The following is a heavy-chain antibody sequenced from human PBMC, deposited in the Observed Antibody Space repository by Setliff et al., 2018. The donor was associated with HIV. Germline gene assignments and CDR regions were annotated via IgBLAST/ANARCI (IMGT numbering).Heavy chain of an antibody. Sequence: SETLSLTCSVSGDSISSGSYFWGWIRQTPGKGLEWIGNIYYTGFAYYNPSLKSRVTISLDTSKAHFFLNLTSVTDADTAVYFCTREGRGDPAIATTRIDYWGQGKLVTVSS. J-gene: IGHJ4*02. CDR1: GDSISSGSYF. CDR3: TREGRGDPAIATTRIDY. D-gene: IGHD1-1*01. CDR2: IYYTGFA. V-gene: IGHV4-39*02.